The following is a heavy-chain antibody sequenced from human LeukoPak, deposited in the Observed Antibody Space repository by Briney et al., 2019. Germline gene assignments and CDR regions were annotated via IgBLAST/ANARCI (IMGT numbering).Heavy chain of an antibody. V-gene: IGHV4-59*01. J-gene: IGHJ4*02. CDR1: GDSISSYY. CDR3: ARDSGSSPTFDY. Sequence: SETLSLTCTVSGDSISSYYWSWIRQPPGKGLEWIGYISYSGSTNYNPSLRSRVTVSVDTSKNQFSLRLRSVTAADTAVYYCARDSGSSPTFDYWGQGTLVTVSS. D-gene: IGHD6-13*01. CDR2: ISYSGST.